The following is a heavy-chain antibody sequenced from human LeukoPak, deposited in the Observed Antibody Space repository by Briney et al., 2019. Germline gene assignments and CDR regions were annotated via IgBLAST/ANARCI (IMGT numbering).Heavy chain of an antibody. CDR1: GFTFDDYA. Sequence: PGVSLTRSCAASGFTFDDYAMHWVRQAPGKGLEWVSLISGDGGSTYYADSVRGRFTISRDNSKNSLYLQMDSLRTEDTAFYYCAKEIDTLGTNSFDICGQGAMVTVSS. CDR2: ISGDGGST. D-gene: IGHD2-15*01. V-gene: IGHV3-43*02. CDR3: AKEIDTLGTNSFDI. J-gene: IGHJ3*02.